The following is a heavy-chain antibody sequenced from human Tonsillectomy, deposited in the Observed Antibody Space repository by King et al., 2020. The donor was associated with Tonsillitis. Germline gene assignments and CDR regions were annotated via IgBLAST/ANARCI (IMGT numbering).Heavy chain of an antibody. CDR1: GFTFSTYG. V-gene: IGHV3-30*02. Sequence: VQLVESGGGVVQPGGSLRLSCAVSGFTFSTYGMHWVRQAPGKGLEWVAFIRYVGSNQYYADSVKGRFTISRDNSKNTLYLQMNSLRVEDTAVYYCAKEYYDSSGYYYFFDYWGQGTLVTVSS. CDR3: AKEYYDSSGYYYFFDY. D-gene: IGHD3-22*01. J-gene: IGHJ4*02. CDR2: IRYVGSNQ.